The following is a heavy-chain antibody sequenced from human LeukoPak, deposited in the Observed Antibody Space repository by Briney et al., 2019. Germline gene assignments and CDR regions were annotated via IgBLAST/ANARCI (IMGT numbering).Heavy chain of an antibody. V-gene: IGHV4-4*07. CDR1: GGYIGSYY. J-gene: IGHJ6*03. CDR2: ILTSETP. CDR3: AREADYGDYLRSYYYIDV. Sequence: PSETLSLTCTVSGGYIGSYYWSWIRQPAGKGLEWIGRILTSETPNYNPSLESRVTMSVDTSESQFSLKLTSVTAADTAVYYCAREADYGDYLRSYYYIDVWGTGTTVTVSS. D-gene: IGHD4-17*01.